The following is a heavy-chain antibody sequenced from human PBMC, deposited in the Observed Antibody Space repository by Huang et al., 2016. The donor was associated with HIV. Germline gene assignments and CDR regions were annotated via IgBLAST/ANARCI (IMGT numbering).Heavy chain of an antibody. Sequence: QVQLVQSRAEVKKPGASVKVSCKVSEYTLTALSIHWVRQPPGKGLEWIGGFDPEIGETIYAQKFQGRVTMTDDTYTETAFMDLCPPRPEDTAGDYCAKGYDRSLHFWGHGKLGTGSS. CDR1: EYTLTALS. V-gene: IGHV1-24*01. CDR3: AKGYDRSLHF. CDR2: FDPEIGET. D-gene: IGHD2-2*01. J-gene: IGHJ4*01.